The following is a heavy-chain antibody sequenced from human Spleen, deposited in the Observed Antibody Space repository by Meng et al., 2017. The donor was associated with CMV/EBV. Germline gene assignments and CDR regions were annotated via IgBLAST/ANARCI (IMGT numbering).Heavy chain of an antibody. CDR2: ISGSGGST. J-gene: IGHJ4*02. CDR3: VKLFDY. V-gene: IGHV3-23*01. CDR1: GFTFSSYA. Sequence: GESLKISCAASGFTFSSYAMSWVRQAPGKGLEWVSAISGSGGSTYYADSVKGRFTISRDNAKNSLFLQMNSLRAEDTAVYYCVKLFDYWGQGTLVTVSS.